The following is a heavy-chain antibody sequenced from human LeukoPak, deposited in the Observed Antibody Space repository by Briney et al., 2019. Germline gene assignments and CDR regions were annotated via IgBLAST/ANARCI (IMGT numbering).Heavy chain of an antibody. CDR3: AREAGIAVAGMVNY. CDR2: ISAYNGNT. J-gene: IGHJ4*02. V-gene: IGHV1-18*01. D-gene: IGHD6-19*01. CDR1: GYTFTSYG. Sequence: ASVKVSCKASGYTFTSYGISWVRQAPGQGLEWMGWISAYNGNTNYAQKLQGRVTMTTDTSTSTAYMELRSLRSDDTAVYYCAREAGIAVAGMVNYWGQGTLVTVSS.